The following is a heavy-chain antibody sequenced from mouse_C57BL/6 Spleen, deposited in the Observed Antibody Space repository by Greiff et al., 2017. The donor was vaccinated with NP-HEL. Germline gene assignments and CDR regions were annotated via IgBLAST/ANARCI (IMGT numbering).Heavy chain of an antibody. Sequence: VMLVESGAELVKPGASVKISCKASGYAFSSSWMNWVKQRPGKGLEWIGQIYPGDGDTNYNGKFKGKATLTADKSSSTAYMQLSSLTAEDSAVYCCARYGDGYYYFDDWGQGTTRTVSS. CDR2: IYPGDGDT. J-gene: IGHJ2*01. D-gene: IGHD2-3*01. V-gene: IGHV1-80*01. CDR3: ARYGDGYYYFDD. CDR1: GYAFSSSW.